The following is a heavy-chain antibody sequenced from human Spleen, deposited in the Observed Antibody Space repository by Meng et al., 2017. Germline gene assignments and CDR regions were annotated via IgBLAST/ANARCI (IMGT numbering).Heavy chain of an antibody. CDR1: GGTFSSYT. D-gene: IGHD1-26*01. V-gene: IGHV1-69*02. Sequence: QVQLVQSGAEVKKPGSSVKVSCKASGGTFSSYTISWVRQAPGQGLEWMGRIIPILGIANYAQKFQGRVTITADKSTSTAYMELSSLRSEDTAVYYCARWEPRGGTETFDYWGQGTLVTVSS. CDR2: IIPILGIA. CDR3: ARWEPRGGTETFDY. J-gene: IGHJ4*02.